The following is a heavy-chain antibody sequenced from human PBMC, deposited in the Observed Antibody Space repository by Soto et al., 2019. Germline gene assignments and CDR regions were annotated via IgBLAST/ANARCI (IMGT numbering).Heavy chain of an antibody. J-gene: IGHJ4*02. CDR1: GGSISTYY. V-gene: IGHV4-59*01. CDR2: INYRGNT. CDR3: ARGEESYVYCFHY. D-gene: IGHD3-10*01. Sequence: QVQLQESGPGLVKPSETLSLTCTVSGGSISTYYWTWIRQPPGKGLEWIGYINYRGNTNYNPSLKSRLTISIDTSKNQFSLKLNSVTAADTAVYYCARGEESYVYCFHYWGPGTLVTVSS.